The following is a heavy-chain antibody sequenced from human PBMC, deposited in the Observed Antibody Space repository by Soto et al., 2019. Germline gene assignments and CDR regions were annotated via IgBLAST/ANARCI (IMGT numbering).Heavy chain of an antibody. V-gene: IGHV3-23*01. J-gene: IGHJ4*02. CDR3: AKDRTRCSGGSCYPTSFDY. D-gene: IGHD2-15*01. CDR2: ISGSGGST. Sequence: EVQLLESGGGLVQPGGSLRLSCAASGFTFSSYAMSWVRQAPGKGLEWVSAISGSGGSTYYADSVKGRFTISRDNSKNXLSXQMNSLRAEDTAVYYCAKDRTRCSGGSCYPTSFDYWGQGTLVTVSS. CDR1: GFTFSSYA.